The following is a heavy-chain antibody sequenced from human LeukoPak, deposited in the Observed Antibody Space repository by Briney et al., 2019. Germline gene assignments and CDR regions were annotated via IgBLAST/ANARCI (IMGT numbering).Heavy chain of an antibody. V-gene: IGHV3-7*03. Sequence: GGSLRLSCAASGFTFSSYGMHWVRQAPGKGLEWVAHINQDGSKKDYVDSVKGRFTISRDNAKNSLFLQMNSLRAEDTAVYYCARGTLYNWNDKYYFDYWGQGTLVTVSS. J-gene: IGHJ4*02. D-gene: IGHD1-1*01. CDR1: GFTFSSYG. CDR2: INQDGSKK. CDR3: ARGTLYNWNDKYYFDY.